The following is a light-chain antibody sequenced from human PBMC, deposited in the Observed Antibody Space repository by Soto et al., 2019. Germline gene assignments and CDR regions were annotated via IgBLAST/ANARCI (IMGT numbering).Light chain of an antibody. CDR1: SSNIGTNT. J-gene: IGLJ3*02. Sequence: QSVLIQPPSASGTPGQRVTISCSGTSSNIGTNTVNWYQHFPGTAPKLLIYSNNQRPSGVPVRFSGSKSGTSASLAISGLQSEDEADYFCASWDDSLNRVVFGGGTKLTVL. CDR2: SNN. CDR3: ASWDDSLNRVV. V-gene: IGLV1-44*01.